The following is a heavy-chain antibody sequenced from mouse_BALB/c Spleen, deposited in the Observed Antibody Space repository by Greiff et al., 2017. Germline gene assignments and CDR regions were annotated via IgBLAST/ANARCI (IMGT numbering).Heavy chain of an antibody. CDR2: INPSTGYT. CDR1: GYTFTSSW. J-gene: IGHJ4*01. V-gene: IGHV1-7*01. CDR3: ARGGDAMDY. Sequence: VQRVESGAELAKPGASVKMSCKASGYTFTSSWMHWVKQRPGQGLEWIGYINPSTGYTEYNQKFKDKATLTADKSSSTAYMQLSSLASEDSAVYYCARGGDAMDYWGQGTSVTVSS.